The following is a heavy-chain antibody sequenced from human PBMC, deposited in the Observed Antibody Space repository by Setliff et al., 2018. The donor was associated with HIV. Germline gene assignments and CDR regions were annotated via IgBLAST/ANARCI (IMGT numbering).Heavy chain of an antibody. D-gene: IGHD3-22*01. CDR1: GYTFTNYY. CDR2: INPSGGKT. J-gene: IGHJ3*02. V-gene: IGHV1-46*01. Sequence: ASVKVSCKASGYTFTNYYIPWVRQAPGQGLEWMGLINPSGGKTSYAKKFQGRLTMTRDTSRSTVYMELSSLRSEDTAMYYCARCYYDSSGPTDAFDIWGQGIVVTVSS. CDR3: ARCYYDSSGPTDAFDI.